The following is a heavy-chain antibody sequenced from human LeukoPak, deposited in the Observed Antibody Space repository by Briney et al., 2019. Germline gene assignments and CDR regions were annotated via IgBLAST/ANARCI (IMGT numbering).Heavy chain of an antibody. CDR1: GGSFSGYY. Sequence: PSETLSLTCAVYGGSFSGYYWSWIRQPPGKGLEWSGEINHSGSTNYNPSLKSRVTISVDTSKNQSSLKLSSVTAADTAVYYCARALVVATTYRLYYYYGMDVWGQGTTVTVSS. J-gene: IGHJ6*02. CDR3: ARALVVATTYRLYYYYGMDV. D-gene: IGHD5-12*01. CDR2: INHSGST. V-gene: IGHV4-34*01.